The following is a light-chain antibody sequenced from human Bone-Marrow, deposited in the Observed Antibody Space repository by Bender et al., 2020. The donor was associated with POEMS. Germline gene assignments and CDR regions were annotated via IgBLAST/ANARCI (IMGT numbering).Light chain of an antibody. J-gene: IGLJ3*02. V-gene: IGLV1-44*01. CDR2: INN. CDR1: SSDVGSYNL. CDR3: AAWEDSLNGWV. Sequence: QSALTQPASVSGSPGQSIIISCTGTSSDVGSYNLVSWYQQLPGTAPKLLIYINNQRPSGVPDRFSGSKSGTSASLAISGLQSEDEADYYCAAWEDSLNGWVFGGGTKLTVL.